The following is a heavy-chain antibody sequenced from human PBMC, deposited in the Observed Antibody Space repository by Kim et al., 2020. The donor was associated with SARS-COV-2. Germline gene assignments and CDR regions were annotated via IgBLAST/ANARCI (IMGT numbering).Heavy chain of an antibody. CDR2: INAGNGNT. Sequence: ASVKVSCKASGYTFTSYAMHWVRQAPGQRLEWMGWINAGNGNTKYSQKFQGRVTITRDTSASTAYMELSSLRSEDTAVYYCARAGGYGSGSYYKGNDAFDIWGQGTMVTVSS. CDR1: GYTFTSYA. J-gene: IGHJ3*02. CDR3: ARAGGYGSGSYYKGNDAFDI. V-gene: IGHV1-3*01. D-gene: IGHD3-10*01.